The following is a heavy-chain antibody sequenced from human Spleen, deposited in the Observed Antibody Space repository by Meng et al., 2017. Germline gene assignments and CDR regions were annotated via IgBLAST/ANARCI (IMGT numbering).Heavy chain of an antibody. V-gene: IGHV3-48*03. CDR1: GFTFSSYE. J-gene: IGHJ4*02. Sequence: GESLKISCAASGFTFSSYEMNWVRQAPGKGLEWVSYISTSGSTIYYADSVKGRFTISRDNAKNSLYLQMNSLRAEDTAVYYCARATSLYYYGSGSYYNDYWGQGTLVTVSS. CDR2: ISTSGSTI. CDR3: ARATSLYYYGSGSYYNDY. D-gene: IGHD3-10*01.